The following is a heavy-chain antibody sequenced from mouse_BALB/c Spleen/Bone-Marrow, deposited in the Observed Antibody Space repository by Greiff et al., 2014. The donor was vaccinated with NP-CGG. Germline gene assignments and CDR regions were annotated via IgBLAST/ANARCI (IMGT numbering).Heavy chain of an antibody. CDR2: IGNKANGYTT. D-gene: IGHD2-1*01. Sequence: EVMLVESGGGLVQPGGSLRLSCATSGFTFTDYYMSWVRQPPGKALEWLGFIGNKANGYTTEYSASVKGRFTISRDNSQSILYLQMNTLRAEDSATYYCARDKNYGSYWYFDVWGAGTTVTVSS. J-gene: IGHJ1*01. CDR3: ARDKNYGSYWYFDV. V-gene: IGHV7-3*02. CDR1: GFTFTDYY.